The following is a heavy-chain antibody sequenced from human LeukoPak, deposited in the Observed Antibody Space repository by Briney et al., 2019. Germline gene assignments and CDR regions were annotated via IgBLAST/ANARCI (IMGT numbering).Heavy chain of an antibody. CDR2: IKCNNAGT. CDR3: ARSYCGGDCYSTEFDA. D-gene: IGHD2-21*02. Sequence: ASVKVSCKAFGYKFTSYYMHWVRQAPGQGLEWMGWIKCNNAGTNYAQNFQDRVAMTRDPSITTAYMEVSRVTFDDAAVYFCARSYCGGDCYSTEFDAWGQGSLVTVSS. V-gene: IGHV1-2*02. J-gene: IGHJ4*02. CDR1: GYKFTSYY.